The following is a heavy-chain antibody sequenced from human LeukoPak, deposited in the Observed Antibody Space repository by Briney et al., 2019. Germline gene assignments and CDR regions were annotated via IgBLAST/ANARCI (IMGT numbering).Heavy chain of an antibody. CDR2: INAGNGNT. V-gene: IGHV1-3*01. D-gene: IGHD2-2*02. CDR3: ARSRPIVVVPAAINYYYAMDV. J-gene: IGHJ6*04. CDR1: GYTFTSYA. Sequence: ASVKVSCKASGYTFTSYAMHWVRQAPGQRLEWMGWINAGNGNTKYSQRFQGRVTITRDTSASTAYMELSSLRSEDTAVYYCARSRPIVVVPAAINYYYAMDVWGKGTTVTVSS.